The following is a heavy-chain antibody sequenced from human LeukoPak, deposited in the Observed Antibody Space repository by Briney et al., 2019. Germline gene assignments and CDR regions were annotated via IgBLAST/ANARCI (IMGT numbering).Heavy chain of an antibody. V-gene: IGHV3-43D*03. CDR3: AKAMTPQPLVLLDY. D-gene: IGHD6-13*01. CDR2: ISWDGGST. J-gene: IGHJ4*02. Sequence: GGSLRLSCAASGFTFDDYAMHWVRQAPGKGLEWVSLISWDGGSTYYADSVKGRFTISRDNSKNSLYLQMNSLRAEDTALYYCAKAMTPQPLVLLDYWGQGTLVTVSS. CDR1: GFTFDDYA.